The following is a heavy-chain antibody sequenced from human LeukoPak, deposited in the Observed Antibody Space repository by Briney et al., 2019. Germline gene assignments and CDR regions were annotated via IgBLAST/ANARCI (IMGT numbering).Heavy chain of an antibody. CDR2: IYYSGST. D-gene: IGHD5-18*01. J-gene: IGHJ4*02. V-gene: IGHV4-39*01. CDR3: ARRTYSYGPFFDY. Sequence: TSETLSLTCTVSGGSISSSSYYWGWIRQPPGKGLEWIGNIYYSGSTYYNPSLKSRVTISVDTSNNQSSLKLSSVTAANTAVYYCARRTYSYGPFFDYWGQGTLVTVSS. CDR1: GGSISSSSYY.